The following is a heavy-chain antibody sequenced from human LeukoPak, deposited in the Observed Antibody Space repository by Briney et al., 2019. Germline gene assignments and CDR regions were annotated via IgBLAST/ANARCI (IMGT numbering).Heavy chain of an antibody. Sequence: ATVKVSCKVSGYTFTDYYMHWVPQAPGKGLEGMGLVYPEDGETIYAETFQGRVTITADTSTDTAYLELSSLRSEDTAVYYCATNPRYCSSTSCYFPWGQGTLVTVSS. V-gene: IGHV1-69-2*01. CDR3: ATNPRYCSSTSCYFP. CDR1: GYTFTDYY. J-gene: IGHJ5*02. D-gene: IGHD2-2*01. CDR2: VYPEDGET.